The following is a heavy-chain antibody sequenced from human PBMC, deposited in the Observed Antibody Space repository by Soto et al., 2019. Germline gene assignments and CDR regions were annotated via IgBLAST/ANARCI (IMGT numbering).Heavy chain of an antibody. D-gene: IGHD2-21*02. CDR1: GVSITTSSCF. V-gene: IGHV4-39*01. J-gene: IGHJ1*01. CDR3: ANTLRGDYYFFQH. CDR2: VYYSGST. Sequence: PSETLSLTCTVSGVSITTSSCFWGWIRQPPGKGLEWIGSVYYSGSTYYNPSLKSRVTISVDTSKNQFSLKLTSVTAADTAVYYCANTLRGDYYFFQHWGQGSLVTVSS.